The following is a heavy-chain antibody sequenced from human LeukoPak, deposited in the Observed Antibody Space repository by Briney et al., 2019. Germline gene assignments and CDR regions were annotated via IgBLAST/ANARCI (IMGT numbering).Heavy chain of an antibody. CDR3: AKGYHLQGAPFPGL. J-gene: IGHJ4*02. V-gene: IGHV3-30*18. CDR1: RFTFSNYG. CDR2: ISYDGSNQ. Sequence: GGSLRLSCAVSRFTFSNYGMHWVRQAPGKGLEWLTLISYDGSNQFYADSVKGRFTVSRDNSKSTLSLQMDGLRPEHTAVYLSAKGYHLQGAPFPGLWGRGTLVTVSS. D-gene: IGHD1-14*01.